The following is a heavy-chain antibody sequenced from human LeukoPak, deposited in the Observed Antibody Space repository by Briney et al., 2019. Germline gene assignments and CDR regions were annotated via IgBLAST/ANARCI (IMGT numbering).Heavy chain of an antibody. J-gene: IGHJ4*02. V-gene: IGHV3-30-3*01. Sequence: QPGGSLRLSCAASGFTFSSYAMHWVRQAPGKGLEWVAVISYDGSNKYYADSVKGRFTISRDNSKNTLYLQMNSLRAEDTAVYYCASPRGPTVTPFDYWGQGTLVTVSS. CDR2: ISYDGSNK. CDR3: ASPRGPTVTPFDY. CDR1: GFTFSSYA. D-gene: IGHD4-17*01.